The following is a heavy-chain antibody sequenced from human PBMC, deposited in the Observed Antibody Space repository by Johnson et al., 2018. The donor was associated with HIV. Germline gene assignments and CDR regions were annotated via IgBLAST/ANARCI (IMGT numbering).Heavy chain of an antibody. D-gene: IGHD3-16*01. Sequence: VQLVESGGGLVQRGGSLRLSCAASGFTVSSNYMTWVRQAPGKGLEWVSVIYSGGSTYYADSVKGRFTISRDHSENTLYLQMNSLRAEDTGVYYCWAQWTVITFGGPSAFDIWGQGTMVTVSS. CDR2: IYSGGST. CDR1: GFTVSSNY. CDR3: WAQWTVITFGGPSAFDI. J-gene: IGHJ3*02. V-gene: IGHV3-66*01.